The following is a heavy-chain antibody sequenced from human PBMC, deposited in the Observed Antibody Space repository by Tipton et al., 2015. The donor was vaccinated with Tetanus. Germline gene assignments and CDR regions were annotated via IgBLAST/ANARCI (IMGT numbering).Heavy chain of an antibody. J-gene: IGHJ4*02. CDR1: GFAISSTY. V-gene: IGHV3-23*04. Sequence: QLVQSGGDVIQPGGSLRLSCVASGFAISSTYMTWVRQAPGKGLEWVSGISGLGRTTDYADSVKGRFTVSRDNSKNTVFLQMNSLRAEDTAVYYCAKEADREGGSTWYTGNFDSWGQGTQVTVSS. CDR3: AKEADREGGSTWYTGNFDS. D-gene: IGHD6-13*01. CDR2: ISGLGRTT.